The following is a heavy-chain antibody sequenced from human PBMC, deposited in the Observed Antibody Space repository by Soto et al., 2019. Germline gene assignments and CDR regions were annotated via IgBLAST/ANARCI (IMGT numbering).Heavy chain of an antibody. Sequence: QVQLVQSGDEVKKPGASVKVSCKASGYIFVNYGIAWVRQAPGQGLEWMGWISPYTGNTHSASKVQGRLTMTTDTSTSTAYMDLGSLPSADTAVYYCVMVDNYVTPTPQDVWGQGPTVTVSS. CDR2: ISPYTGNT. D-gene: IGHD3-16*01. CDR1: GYIFVNYG. V-gene: IGHV1-18*01. CDR3: VMVDNYVTPTPQDV. J-gene: IGHJ6*02.